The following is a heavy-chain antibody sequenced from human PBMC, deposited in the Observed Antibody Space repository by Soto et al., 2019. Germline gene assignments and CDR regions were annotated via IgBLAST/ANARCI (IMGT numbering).Heavy chain of an antibody. CDR1: GFTFSDAW. Sequence: GGSLRLSCAASGFTFSDAWMSWVRQAPGKGLGWVGRIKSKSDGGTTEYAAPVRGRFTISRDDSKNTLYLQMKSLKTEDTAVYYCTTDLWRIAVVVGSTGYFNPWGQGTPVTVSS. CDR2: IKSKSDGGTT. D-gene: IGHD2-15*01. V-gene: IGHV3-15*01. CDR3: TTDLWRIAVVVGSTGYFNP. J-gene: IGHJ5*02.